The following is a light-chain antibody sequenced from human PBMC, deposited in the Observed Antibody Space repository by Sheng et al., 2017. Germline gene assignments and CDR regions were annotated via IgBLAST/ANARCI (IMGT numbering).Light chain of an antibody. V-gene: IGKV3-15*01. Sequence: EVVMTQSPATVSVSPGERATLSCRASQSVSSNVAWYQHKTGQAPRLLIYGGSTRATSIPARFSGTGSGTEFTLTISSLQSDDCAVYYCQQYNNWPPYSFGQGTKLEIK. J-gene: IGKJ2*03. CDR1: QSVSSN. CDR2: GGS. CDR3: QQYNNWPPYS.